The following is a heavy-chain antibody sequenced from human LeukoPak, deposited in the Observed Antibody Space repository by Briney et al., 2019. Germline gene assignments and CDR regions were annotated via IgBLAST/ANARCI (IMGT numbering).Heavy chain of an antibody. Sequence: SETLSLTCAVYGGSFSGYYWSWIRQPPGKGLEWIGEINHSGSTNYNPSLKSRVTISVDTSKNQFSLKLSSVTAADTAVYYCARPYGSGSYYNVPKCNYYYYGMDVWGQGATVTVSS. V-gene: IGHV4-34*01. D-gene: IGHD3-10*01. J-gene: IGHJ6*02. CDR1: GGSFSGYY. CDR2: INHSGST. CDR3: ARPYGSGSYYNVPKCNYYYYGMDV.